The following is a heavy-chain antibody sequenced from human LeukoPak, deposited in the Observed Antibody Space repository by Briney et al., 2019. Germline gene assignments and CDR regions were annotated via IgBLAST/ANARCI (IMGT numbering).Heavy chain of an antibody. Sequence: GGSLRLSCAASGFSFSSYAMSWVRQAPGKGLEWVSAISGSGGSTYYADSVKGRFTISRDNSKNTLYLQMNSLRAEDTAVYYCAKGLGPITMTVVVTSVSWGQGTLVTVSS. V-gene: IGHV3-23*01. CDR1: GFSFSSYA. CDR3: AKGLGPITMTVVVTSVS. J-gene: IGHJ4*02. D-gene: IGHD3-22*01. CDR2: ISGSGGST.